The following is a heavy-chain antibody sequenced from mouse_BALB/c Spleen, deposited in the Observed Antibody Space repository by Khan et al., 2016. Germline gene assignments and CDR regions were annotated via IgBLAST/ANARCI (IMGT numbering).Heavy chain of an antibody. CDR3: ASSTQSFYAMDY. Sequence: VQLQQSGPELMKPGASVKISCKASGYSFTSYYMHWVKQSYGKSLECIGYIDPFNGGTSYNQKFKGKATLTVDKSSSTAYMHLSSLTSEDSAVYYCASSTQSFYAMDYWGQGTSVTVSS. V-gene: IGHV1S135*01. J-gene: IGHJ4*01. CDR1: GYSFTSYY. CDR2: IDPFNGGT. D-gene: IGHD1-1*01.